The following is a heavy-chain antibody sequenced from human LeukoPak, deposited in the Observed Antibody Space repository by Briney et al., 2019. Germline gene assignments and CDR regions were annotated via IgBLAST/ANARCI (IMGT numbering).Heavy chain of an antibody. CDR2: IYSGGNT. J-gene: IGHJ4*02. V-gene: IGHV3-53*01. D-gene: IGHD3-22*01. CDR1: GFTVSSNS. Sequence: PGGSLRLSCTVSGFTVSSNSISWVRQAPGKGLEWVSFIYSGGNTHNSDSVKGRFTIFRDNSKNTLYLQMNSLRAKDTAVYYCARRAGDYSHPYDYWGQGTLVTVSS. CDR3: ARRAGDYSHPYDY.